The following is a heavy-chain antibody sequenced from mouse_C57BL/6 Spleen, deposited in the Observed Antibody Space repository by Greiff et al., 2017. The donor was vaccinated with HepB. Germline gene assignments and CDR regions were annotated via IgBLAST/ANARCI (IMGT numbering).Heavy chain of an antibody. CDR2: ISSGGDYI. Sequence: EVQLVESGEGLVKPGGSLKLSCAASGFTFSSYAMSWVRQTPEKRLEWVAYISSGGDYIYYADTVKGRFTISRDNARNTLYLQMSSLKSEDTAMYYCTRGITTVVATYWYFDVWGTGTTVTVSS. CDR3: TRGITTVVATYWYFDV. J-gene: IGHJ1*03. V-gene: IGHV5-9-1*02. CDR1: GFTFSSYA. D-gene: IGHD1-1*01.